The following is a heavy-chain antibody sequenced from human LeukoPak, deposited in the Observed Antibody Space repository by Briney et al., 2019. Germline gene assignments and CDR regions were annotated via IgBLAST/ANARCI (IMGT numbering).Heavy chain of an antibody. J-gene: IGHJ3*02. CDR1: GGSISGYY. D-gene: IGHD2-15*01. CDR2: IYTSGST. CDR3: ASDRIEVDAFDI. Sequence: SETLSLTSTVSGGSISGYYWSWIPQRAGKGLEWIGRIYTSGSTNYNPSLKSRVTISVDTSKNQFSLKLSSVTAADTAVYYCASDRIEVDAFDIWGQGTMVTVSS. V-gene: IGHV4-4*07.